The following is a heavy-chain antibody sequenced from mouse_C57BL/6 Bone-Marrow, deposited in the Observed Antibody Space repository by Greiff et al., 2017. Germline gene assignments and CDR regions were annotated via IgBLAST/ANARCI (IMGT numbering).Heavy chain of an antibody. Sequence: EVQRVESEGGLVQPGSSMKLSCTASGFTFSDYSMAWVRQVPEKGLEWVANINYDGSSTYYLDSLKSRFIISRDNAKNILYLQMSSLKSEDTATYYCARDITLYGSSYWYFDVWGTGTTVTVSS. J-gene: IGHJ1*03. CDR1: GFTFSDYS. CDR2: INYDGSST. V-gene: IGHV5-16*01. CDR3: ARDITLYGSSYWYFDV. D-gene: IGHD1-1*01.